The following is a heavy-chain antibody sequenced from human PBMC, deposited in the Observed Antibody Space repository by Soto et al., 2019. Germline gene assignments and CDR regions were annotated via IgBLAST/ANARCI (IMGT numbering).Heavy chain of an antibody. CDR2: ISGSGGST. Sequence: PGGSLILSCAASGFTFHNAWMSWVRQAPGKGLEWVSAISGSGGSTYYADSVKGRFTISRDNSKNTLYLQMNSLRAEDTAVYYCAKAAGSGSYFNWGQGTLVTVSS. V-gene: IGHV3-23*01. CDR1: GFTFHNAW. D-gene: IGHD3-10*01. J-gene: IGHJ4*02. CDR3: AKAAGSGSYFN.